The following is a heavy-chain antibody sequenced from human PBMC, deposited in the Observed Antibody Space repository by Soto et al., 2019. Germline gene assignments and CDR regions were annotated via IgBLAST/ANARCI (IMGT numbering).Heavy chain of an antibody. CDR3: ARSGGLDRDFNY. J-gene: IGHJ4*02. Sequence: QVQLVQSGAEVKKPGSSVKVSCKASGGTFSSDSFSWVRQAPGHGLAWMGGIIPMFDTPIYAQKFQERVTITADESTSTAYMQLSSLRSGDTAVYYCARSGGLDRDFNYWGQGSLVTVSS. D-gene: IGHD2-15*01. V-gene: IGHV1-69*12. CDR1: GGTFSSDS. CDR2: IIPMFDTP.